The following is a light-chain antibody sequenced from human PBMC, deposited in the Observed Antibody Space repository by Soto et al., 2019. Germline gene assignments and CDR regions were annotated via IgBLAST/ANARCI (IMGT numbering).Light chain of an antibody. Sequence: QSVLTQPPSASGTPGQRVTISCSGTSSNIGTYTVNWYQQLPGTAPKLLIYTDYQRPSGVPDRFSGSKSGTSASLAINGLHSEDEADYYCSSFADSSAGDYVFGAGTKLTVL. CDR1: SSNIGTYT. CDR3: SSFADSSAGDYV. CDR2: TDY. V-gene: IGLV1-44*01. J-gene: IGLJ1*01.